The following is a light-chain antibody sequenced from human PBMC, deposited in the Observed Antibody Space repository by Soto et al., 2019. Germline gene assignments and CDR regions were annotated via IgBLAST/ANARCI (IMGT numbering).Light chain of an antibody. J-gene: IGLJ3*02. CDR3: TSYVGSNIWV. Sequence: QSVLTQPPSASGSPGQSVTISCTGTSSDVGAYKYVSWYQQYPGKAPKLMIYEVSKRHSGVPDRFSGSKSGNTASLTVSGLQAEDEADYYCTSYVGSNIWVFGGGTKLTVL. CDR1: SSDVGAYKY. V-gene: IGLV2-8*01. CDR2: EVS.